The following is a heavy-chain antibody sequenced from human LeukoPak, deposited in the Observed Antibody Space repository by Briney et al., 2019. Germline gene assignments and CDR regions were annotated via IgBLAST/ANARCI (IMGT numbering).Heavy chain of an antibody. CDR1: GGTLSSYA. CDR3: ARGRCSSTSCYEDY. CDR2: IIPILGIA. D-gene: IGHD2-2*01. J-gene: IGHJ4*02. Sequence: SVKVSCKASGGTLSSYAISWVRQAPGQGLEWMGRIIPILGIANYAQKFRGRVTITADKSTSTAYMELSSLRSEDTAVYYCARGRCSSTSCYEDYWGQGTLVTVSS. V-gene: IGHV1-69*04.